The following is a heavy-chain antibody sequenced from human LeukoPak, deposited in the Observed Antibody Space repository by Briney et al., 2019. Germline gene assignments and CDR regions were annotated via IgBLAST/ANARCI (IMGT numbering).Heavy chain of an antibody. V-gene: IGHV4-34*01. CDR3: ARGGIVATTTVFED. CDR2: INHSGST. CDR1: GGSFSGYY. J-gene: IGHJ4*02. Sequence: SETLSLTCAVYGGSFSGYYWSWIRQPPGKGLEWIGEINHSGSTNYNPSLKSRVTISVDTSKNQFSLKLSSVTAADTAVYYCARGGIVATTTVFEDWGQGTLVTVSS. D-gene: IGHD5-12*01.